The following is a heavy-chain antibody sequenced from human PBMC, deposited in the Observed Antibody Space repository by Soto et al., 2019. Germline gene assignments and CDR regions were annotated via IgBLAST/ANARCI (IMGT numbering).Heavy chain of an antibody. CDR2: INPSGGST. CDR3: ARGVVVPAAMLGWFDP. V-gene: IGHV1-46*03. J-gene: IGHJ5*02. Sequence: ASVKVSCKASGYTFTSYYMHWVRQAPGQGLEWMGIINPSGGSTSYAQKFQGRVTMTRDTSTSTVYMELSSLRSEDTAVYYCARGVVVPAAMLGWFDPWGQGTLVTVSS. CDR1: GYTFTSYY. D-gene: IGHD2-2*01.